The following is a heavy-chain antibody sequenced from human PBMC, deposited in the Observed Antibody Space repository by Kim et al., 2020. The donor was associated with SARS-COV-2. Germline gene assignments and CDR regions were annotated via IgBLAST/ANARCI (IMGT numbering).Heavy chain of an antibody. J-gene: IGHJ3*02. Sequence: GGSLRLSCAASGFTFSSYAMHWVRQAPGKGLEWVAVISYDGSNKYYADSVKGRFTISRDNSKNTLYLQMNSLRAEDTAVYYCARDLRILWFGESNAFDIWGQGTMVTVSS. V-gene: IGHV3-30*04. CDR1: GFTFSSYA. CDR3: ARDLRILWFGESNAFDI. CDR2: ISYDGSNK. D-gene: IGHD3-10*01.